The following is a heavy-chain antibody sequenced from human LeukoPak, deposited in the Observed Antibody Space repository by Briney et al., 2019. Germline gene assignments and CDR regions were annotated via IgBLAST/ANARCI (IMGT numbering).Heavy chain of an antibody. CDR2: INYGGDT. Sequence: SETLSLTCAVDGGSFSGYDWTWVRQPPGKGLEWVGQINYGGDTNYNPSLKSRGTISVDTSKNQFSLKVTSVTAADTAVYYCARGLGWKVTPMGLFYMDVWGEGATVTVSS. J-gene: IGHJ6*03. CDR3: ARGLGWKVTPMGLFYMDV. D-gene: IGHD1-1*01. V-gene: IGHV4-34*01. CDR1: GGSFSGYD.